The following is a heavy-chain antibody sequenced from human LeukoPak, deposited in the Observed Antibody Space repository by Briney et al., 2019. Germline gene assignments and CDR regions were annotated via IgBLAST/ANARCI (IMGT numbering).Heavy chain of an antibody. CDR3: ARDFDSYGPPDGMDV. J-gene: IGHJ6*04. CDR2: IWYDGSNK. V-gene: IGHV3-33*01. CDR1: GFTFSSYG. Sequence: GRSLRLSCAASGFTFSSYGVHWVRQAPGKGLEWVAVIWYDGSNKYYADSVKGRFAISRDNSKNTLYLQTNSLRAEDTAVYYCARDFDSYGPPDGMDVWGKGTTVTVSS. D-gene: IGHD5-18*01.